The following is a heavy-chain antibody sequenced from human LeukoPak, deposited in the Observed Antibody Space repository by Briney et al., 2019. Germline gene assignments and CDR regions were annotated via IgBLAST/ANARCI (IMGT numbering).Heavy chain of an antibody. J-gene: IGHJ4*02. D-gene: IGHD3-3*01. CDR2: IYYTGNT. CDR3: ARAGRRLFGVLIPLSFDY. CDR1: GVSISSSNSY. Sequence: SETLSLTCTVSGVSISSSNSYWGWIRQPPGKGLEWIGSIYYTGNTYYNASLKSRVTISIDTSKNQISLRLTSVTATDTAVYYCARAGRRLFGVLIPLSFDYWGQGTPVTVSS. V-gene: IGHV4-39*01.